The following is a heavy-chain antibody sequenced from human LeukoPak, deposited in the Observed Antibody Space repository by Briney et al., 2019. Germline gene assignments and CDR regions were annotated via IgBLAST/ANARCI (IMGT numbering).Heavy chain of an antibody. V-gene: IGHV3-53*01. CDR2: IYSDNT. D-gene: IGHD3-10*01. J-gene: IGHJ4*01. CDR3: AKDPRHYYYGSGSYGGGDY. CDR1: GFTVSSNS. Sequence: PGGSLRLSCTVSGFTVSSNSMSWVRQAPGKGLEWVSFIYSDNTHYSDSVKGRFTISRDNSKNTLYLQMNSLRAEDTAVYYCAKDPRHYYYGSGSYGGGDYWGHGTLVTVSS.